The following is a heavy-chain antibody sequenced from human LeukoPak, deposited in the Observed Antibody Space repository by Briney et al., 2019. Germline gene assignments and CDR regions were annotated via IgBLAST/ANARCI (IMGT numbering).Heavy chain of an antibody. CDR1: GYSFTSYW. CDR2: IYPGDSDT. Sequence: PGESLKISCKGSGYSFTSYWLGWVRQMPGQGLEWMGFIYPGDSDTRYSPSFQGQVTISADKSISTAYLQWSSLKASDTAMYYCARLYGSGSYYNMQGNRFDPWGQGTLVTVSS. D-gene: IGHD3-10*01. CDR3: ARLYGSGSYYNMQGNRFDP. V-gene: IGHV5-51*01. J-gene: IGHJ5*02.